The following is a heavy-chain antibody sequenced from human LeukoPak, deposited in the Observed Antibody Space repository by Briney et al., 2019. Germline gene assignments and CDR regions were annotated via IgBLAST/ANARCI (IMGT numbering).Heavy chain of an antibody. Sequence: GGSLRLSCAASGFTFSNDAMSWVRQAPGKGLEWVSTLDNGGGTYDADSVKGRFTISRDNSKSTLYLQMNSLRAEDTAVYYCARDAQLDDYVWGSYTFDYWGQGTLVTVSS. CDR1: GFTFSNDA. CDR2: LDNGGGT. V-gene: IGHV3-53*01. D-gene: IGHD3-16*01. J-gene: IGHJ4*02. CDR3: ARDAQLDDYVWGSYTFDY.